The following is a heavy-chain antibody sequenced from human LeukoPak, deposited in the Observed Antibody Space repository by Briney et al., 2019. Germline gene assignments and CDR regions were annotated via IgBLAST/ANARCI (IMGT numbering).Heavy chain of an antibody. J-gene: IGHJ4*02. Sequence: GGSLRLSCAASGFTVSSNYMSWVRQAPGKGLEWVSVIYSGGSTYYADSVKGRFTISRDNSKNSLYLQMNSLRAEDTAVYYCARDRTTVVGKPSYFDFWGQGTLVAVSS. D-gene: IGHD6-19*01. V-gene: IGHV3-53*01. CDR3: ARDRTTVVGKPSYFDF. CDR1: GFTVSSNY. CDR2: IYSGGST.